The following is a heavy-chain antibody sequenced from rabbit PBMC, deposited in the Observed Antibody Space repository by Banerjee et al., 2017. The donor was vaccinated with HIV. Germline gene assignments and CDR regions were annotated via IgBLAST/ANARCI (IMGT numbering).Heavy chain of an antibody. J-gene: IGHJ6*01. CDR2: IDAGSSGST. Sequence: QSLEESGGDLVKPGASLILTCTASGFSFSSNYWICWVRQAPGKGLEWIGCIDAGSSGSTYYASWVNGRFTISKTSSTTVTLQMTSLTAADTATYFCTRDFEFWGPGTLVTV. CDR3: TRDFEF. V-gene: IGHV1S40*01. CDR1: GFSFSSNYW.